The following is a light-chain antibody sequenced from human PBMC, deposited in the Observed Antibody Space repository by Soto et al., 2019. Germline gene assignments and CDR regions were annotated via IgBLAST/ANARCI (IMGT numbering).Light chain of an antibody. Sequence: EIVLTQSPGTLSLPPGERAPLSCSASQSVSSSYLAWYQQKPGQAPRLLIYGASSRATGIPDRFSGSGSGTDFTLTISRLEPEDFAVYYCQQYGSSPETFGQGTKV. V-gene: IGKV3-20*01. J-gene: IGKJ1*01. CDR3: QQYGSSPET. CDR2: GAS. CDR1: QSVSSSY.